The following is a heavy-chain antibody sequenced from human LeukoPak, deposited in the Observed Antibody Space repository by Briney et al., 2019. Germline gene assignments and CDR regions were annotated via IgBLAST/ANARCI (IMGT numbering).Heavy chain of an antibody. J-gene: IGHJ4*02. D-gene: IGHD1-26*01. CDR3: VRAGRSSGSYQYFNY. CDR1: GYTFTSYG. CDR2: RNPNNEET. Sequence: ASVKVSCKASGYTFTSYGISLVGQAAGQGVDGMGRRNPNNEETGYAQELQGRVTMTRATSISTASMELSSLTSEDTAVYFCVRAGRSSGSYQYFNYWGQGTLVTVSS. V-gene: IGHV1-8*02.